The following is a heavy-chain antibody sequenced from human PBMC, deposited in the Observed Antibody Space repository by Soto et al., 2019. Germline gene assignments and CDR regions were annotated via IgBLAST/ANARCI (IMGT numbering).Heavy chain of an antibody. D-gene: IGHD5-18*01. Sequence: SETLSLTCTVSGGSISSGDYYWSWIRQPPGKGLEWIGYIYYSGSTYYNPSLKSRVTISVDTSKNQFSLKLSSVTAADTAVYYCARGKTAPNWFDPWGQGSLVTVSS. CDR2: IYYSGST. CDR1: GGSISSGDYY. CDR3: ARGKTAPNWFDP. V-gene: IGHV4-30-4*01. J-gene: IGHJ5*02.